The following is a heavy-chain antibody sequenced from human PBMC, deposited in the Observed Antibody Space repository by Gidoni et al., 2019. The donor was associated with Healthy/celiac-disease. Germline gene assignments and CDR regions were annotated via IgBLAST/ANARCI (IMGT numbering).Heavy chain of an antibody. J-gene: IGHJ4*02. D-gene: IGHD1-26*01. Sequence: CAASGFTFSSYWMSWVRQAPGKGLEWVANIKQDGSEKYYVDSVKGRFTLSRDNAKNSLYLQMNSLRAEDTAVYYCARQRGWELFDYWGQGTLVTVSS. V-gene: IGHV3-7*05. CDR2: IKQDGSEK. CDR1: GFTFSSYW. CDR3: ARQRGWELFDY.